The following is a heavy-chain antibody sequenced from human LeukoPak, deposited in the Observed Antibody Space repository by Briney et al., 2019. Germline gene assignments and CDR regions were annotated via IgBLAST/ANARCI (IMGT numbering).Heavy chain of an antibody. Sequence: GGSLRLSCAASGFTFRNYAMSWVRQAPGKGLEWISGIDGDRTTYYADSVKGRFTISRDNSKNTLYLQMNSLRAEDTAVYYCATPKTIAVAGTYFDYWGQGTLVTVSS. D-gene: IGHD6-19*01. V-gene: IGHV3-23*01. CDR3: ATPKTIAVAGTYFDY. J-gene: IGHJ4*02. CDR2: IDGDRTT. CDR1: GFTFRNYA.